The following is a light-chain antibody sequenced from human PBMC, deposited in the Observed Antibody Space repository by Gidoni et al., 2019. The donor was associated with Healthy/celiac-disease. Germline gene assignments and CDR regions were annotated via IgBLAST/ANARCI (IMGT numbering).Light chain of an antibody. V-gene: IGKV3-20*01. J-gene: IGKJ3*01. CDR2: GAS. CDR1: QSVSSSY. CDR3: QQYGSSPFT. Sequence: ENVLTQSPGTLSLSPGERATLSCRASQSVSSSYLAWYQQKPGQAPRLLIYGASSRATGIPDRFSGSGSRTDFTLTISRLEPEDFAVYYCQQYGSSPFTFGPGTKVDIK.